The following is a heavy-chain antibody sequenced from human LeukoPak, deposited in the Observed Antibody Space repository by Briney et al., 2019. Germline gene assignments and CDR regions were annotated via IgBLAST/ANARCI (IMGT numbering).Heavy chain of an antibody. J-gene: IGHJ3*02. Sequence: GGSLRLSCAASGFTFSSYSMNWVRQAPGKGLEWVSSVSSSSSYIYYTDSVKGRFTISRDNAKNSLYLQMNSLRAEDTAVYYCARGRSGYDRNDAFDIWSQGTMVTVSS. D-gene: IGHD5-12*01. CDR1: GFTFSSYS. CDR2: VSSSSSYI. CDR3: ARGRSGYDRNDAFDI. V-gene: IGHV3-21*01.